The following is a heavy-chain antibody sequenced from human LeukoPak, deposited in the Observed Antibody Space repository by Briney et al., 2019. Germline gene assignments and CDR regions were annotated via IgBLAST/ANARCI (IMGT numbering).Heavy chain of an antibody. CDR1: GGSISSYY. CDR3: ARSVEGYCRGGSCYYYSYYMDV. CDR2: AYYSGST. Sequence: SETLSLTCTVSGGSISSYYWSWIRQPPGKGLEWIGYAYYSGSTNYNPSLKSRVTISVDTSKNQFSLKLSSVTAADTAVYYCARSVEGYCRGGSCYYYSYYMDVRGKGTTVTVSS. D-gene: IGHD2-15*01. J-gene: IGHJ6*03. V-gene: IGHV4-59*01.